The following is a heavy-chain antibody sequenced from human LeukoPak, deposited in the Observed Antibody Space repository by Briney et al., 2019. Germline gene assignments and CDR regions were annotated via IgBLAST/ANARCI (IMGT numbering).Heavy chain of an antibody. D-gene: IGHD3-10*01. CDR1: RYTFTRYY. CDR2: INPNSGGT. J-gene: IGHJ4*02. CDR3: ARGSAYYGFDY. V-gene: IGHV1-2*02. Sequence: ASVTVSFKASRYTFTRYYMHWVRPAPGQGLEWMGWINPNSGGTNYAQKFQGRVTMTRDTSISTAYMELSRLRSDDTAVYYCARGSAYYGFDYWGQGTLVTVSS.